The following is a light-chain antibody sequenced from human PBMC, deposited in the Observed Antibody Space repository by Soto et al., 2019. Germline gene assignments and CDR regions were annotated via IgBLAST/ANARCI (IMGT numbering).Light chain of an antibody. CDR3: QKYNSAPWT. CDR2: AAS. CDR1: QGIRNY. J-gene: IGKJ1*01. V-gene: IGKV1-27*01. Sequence: DIQMTQSPSSLSASVGDRVTITCRASQGIRNYLAWYQQKPRKVPKILIYAASTLQSGVPSRFSGSGSGTDFTLTISSLQPEDVATYYCQKYNSAPWTFGQGTKVEIK.